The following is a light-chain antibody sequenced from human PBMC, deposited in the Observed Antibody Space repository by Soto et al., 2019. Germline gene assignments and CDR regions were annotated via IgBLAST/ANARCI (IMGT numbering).Light chain of an antibody. CDR3: SSFTSSSTYV. Sequence: QSALTQPPSVSGSPGQSVAISCTGTISDVGSYNRVAWYQQSPGTAPKLMIYEVSNRPSGVPDLFSGSKSGNTASLTISGLQAEDEADYYCSSFTSSSTYVFGTGTKLTVL. CDR2: EVS. J-gene: IGLJ1*01. CDR1: ISDVGSYNR. V-gene: IGLV2-18*02.